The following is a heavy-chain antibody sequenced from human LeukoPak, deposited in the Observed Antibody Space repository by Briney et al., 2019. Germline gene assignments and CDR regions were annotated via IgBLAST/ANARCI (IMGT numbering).Heavy chain of an antibody. D-gene: IGHD3-3*01. CDR1: GFTFSSYS. Sequence: GGSLRLSCAASGFTFSSYSMNWVRQAPGKGLEWVSSISSSSSYIYYADSVKGRFTISRDNAKNSLYLQMNSLRAEDTAVYYCARATYDFWSWFDYWGQGTLVTVSS. CDR2: ISSSSSYI. CDR3: ARATYDFWSWFDY. J-gene: IGHJ4*02. V-gene: IGHV3-21*01.